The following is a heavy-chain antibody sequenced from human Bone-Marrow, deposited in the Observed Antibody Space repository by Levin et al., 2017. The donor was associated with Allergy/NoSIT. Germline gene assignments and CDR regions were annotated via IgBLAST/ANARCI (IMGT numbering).Heavy chain of an antibody. CDR3: ARGYGDYERRFDY. J-gene: IGHJ4*02. V-gene: IGHV4-59*01. CDR1: GGSISCYY. Sequence: SETLSLTCTVSGGSISCYYWSWIRQTPGKGLEWIGYIYYSGSTTYNPSLKSRVTISVDTSKNQFSLRLSSVTAADTAVYYCARGYGDYERRFDYWGQGTLVTVSS. D-gene: IGHD4-17*01. CDR2: IYYSGST.